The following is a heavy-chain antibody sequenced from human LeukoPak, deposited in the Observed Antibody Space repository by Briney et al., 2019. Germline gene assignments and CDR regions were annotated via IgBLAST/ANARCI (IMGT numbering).Heavy chain of an antibody. J-gene: IGHJ4*02. CDR3: ARGGPYGSFDY. D-gene: IGHD3-16*01. Sequence: SETLSLTCTVSGVSISSYLWTWIRQPPGKELEWVGYISYSGSTNYNPSLKSRVTISVDTSKNQFSLKLSSVTAADTAVYYCARGGPYGSFDYWGQGTLVTVSS. CDR1: GVSISSYL. CDR2: ISYSGST. V-gene: IGHV4-59*08.